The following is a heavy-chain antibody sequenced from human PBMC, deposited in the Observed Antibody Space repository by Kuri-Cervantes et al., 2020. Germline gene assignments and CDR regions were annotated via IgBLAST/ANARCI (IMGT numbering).Heavy chain of an antibody. CDR1: GGSFSGYY. CDR2: INHSGST. CDR3: ARDQGDYYGSGSYPDY. D-gene: IGHD3-10*01. V-gene: IGHV4-34*01. Sequence: SETLSLTCAVYGGSFSGYYWSWIRQPPGKGLEWIGEINHSGSTNYNPSLKSRVTISVDTSKNQFSLKLSSVTAADTAVYYCARDQGDYYGSGSYPDYWGQGTLVTVSS. J-gene: IGHJ4*02.